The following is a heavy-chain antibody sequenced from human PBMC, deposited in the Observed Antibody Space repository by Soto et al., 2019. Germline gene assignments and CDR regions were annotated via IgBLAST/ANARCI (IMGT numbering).Heavy chain of an antibody. CDR1: GYSFTSYW. Sequence: GESLKISCKGSGYSFTSYWIGWVRQMPGKGLEWMGIIYPGDSDTRYSPSFQGQVTISADKSISTAYLQWSSLKASDTAMYYCASGTAAAGNYYYYGMDVWGQGTTVTVSS. CDR3: ASGTAAAGNYYYYGMDV. J-gene: IGHJ6*02. D-gene: IGHD6-13*01. V-gene: IGHV5-51*01. CDR2: IYPGDSDT.